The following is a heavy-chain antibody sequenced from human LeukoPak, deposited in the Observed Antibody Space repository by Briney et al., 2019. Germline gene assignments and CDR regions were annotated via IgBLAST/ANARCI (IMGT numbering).Heavy chain of an antibody. Sequence: SETLSLACTDSGGSISSYYWSWIRQPPGKGLEGIWYIYYSGSTNYNPSPKSRVTISVDTSKNQFSLKLSSVTAADTAVYYCARDGYSSGGYGNNWFDPWGQGTLVTVSS. CDR2: IYYSGST. CDR1: GGSISSYY. V-gene: IGHV4-59*01. D-gene: IGHD6-19*01. J-gene: IGHJ5*02. CDR3: ARDGYSSGGYGNNWFDP.